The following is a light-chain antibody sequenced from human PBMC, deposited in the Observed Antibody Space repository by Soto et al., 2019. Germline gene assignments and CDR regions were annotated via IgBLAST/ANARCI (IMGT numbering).Light chain of an antibody. V-gene: IGLV2-14*01. CDR1: SSGVGGYNY. J-gene: IGLJ2*01. CDR3: SSYTSSSTLVV. Sequence: QSALTQPASVSGSPGQSITISCTGTSSGVGGYNYVSWYQQHPGKAPKLMIYDVSNRPSGVSNRFSGCKSGNTASLTISGLQAEDEADYYCSSYTSSSTLVVFGGGTQLTVL. CDR2: DVS.